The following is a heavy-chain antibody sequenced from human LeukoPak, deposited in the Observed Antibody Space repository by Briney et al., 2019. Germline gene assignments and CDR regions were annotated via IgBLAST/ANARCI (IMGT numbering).Heavy chain of an antibody. CDR3: ARIYSTWFDS. J-gene: IGHJ5*01. CDR1: GYTFTNYY. V-gene: IGHV1-46*01. Sequence: ASVKVSCKASGYTFTNYYVHWVRQAPGQGLEWMGIFNPSGGSTTSAQKFQGRVTMTRDTSTSTVYMELSSLRSEDTAVYYCARIYSTWFDSWGQGTLVTVSS. CDR2: FNPSGGST. D-gene: IGHD3-3*01.